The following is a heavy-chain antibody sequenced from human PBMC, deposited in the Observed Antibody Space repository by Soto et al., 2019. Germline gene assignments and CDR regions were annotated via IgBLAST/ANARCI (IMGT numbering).Heavy chain of an antibody. CDR2: IIPMLDSA. CDR1: GGTFDNYA. J-gene: IGHJ6*02. Sequence: QVQLVQSGAEVKKPGSSVKVSCKASGGTFDNYAITWVRQAPGQGLEWMAGIIPMLDSANYAEKFQDRVTITRNESTSTASFEVSSLRSEGTAVYCCARPYLSDSGGTTYFYHGMGVWGLGTTVTVS. CDR3: ARPYLSDSGGTTYFYHGMGV. V-gene: IGHV1-69*05. D-gene: IGHD2-15*01.